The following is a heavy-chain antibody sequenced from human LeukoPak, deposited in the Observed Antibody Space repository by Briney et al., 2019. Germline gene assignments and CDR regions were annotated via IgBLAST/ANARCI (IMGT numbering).Heavy chain of an antibody. D-gene: IGHD1-26*01. CDR1: GFTFSSYS. CDR3: AKGSGSSRPYYFDF. J-gene: IGHJ4*02. CDR2: ISSSSSYI. Sequence: KSGGSLRLSCAASGFTFSSYSMNWVRQAPGKGLEWVSSISSSSSYIYYADSVKGRFTISRDNAKNSPYLQMNSLRAEDTAVYYCAKGSGSSRPYYFDFWGQGTLVTVSS. V-gene: IGHV3-21*04.